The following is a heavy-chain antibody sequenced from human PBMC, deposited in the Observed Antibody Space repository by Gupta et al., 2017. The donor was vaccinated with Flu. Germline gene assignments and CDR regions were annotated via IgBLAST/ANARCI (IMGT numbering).Heavy chain of an antibody. V-gene: IGHV1-69*06. CDR3: ASQLTYYYGSGSWNWFDP. Sequence: QVQLVQSGAEVKKPGSSVKVSCKASGGTFSSYAISWVRQAPGQGLEWMGGIIPICGTANYAQKFQGRVTITADKSTSTAYMELSSLRSEDTAVYYCASQLTYYYGSGSWNWFDPWGQGTLVTVSS. CDR1: GGTFSSYA. D-gene: IGHD3-10*01. CDR2: IIPICGTA. J-gene: IGHJ5*02.